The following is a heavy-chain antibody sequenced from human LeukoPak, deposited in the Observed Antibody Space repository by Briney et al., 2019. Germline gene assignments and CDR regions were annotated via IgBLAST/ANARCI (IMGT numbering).Heavy chain of an antibody. CDR2: IYYSGXX. CDR3: XRHGXXVXAPPY. V-gene: IGHV4-39*01. CDR1: GGSISSSSYY. J-gene: IGHJ4*02. Sequence: SETLSLTCTVSGGSISSSSYYWGWIRQPPGKGLEWIGXIYYSGXXXXNXXXKSRVTISVDTSKNQFSLKLSSVTAADTAVYXXXRHGXXVXAPPYWGQGTLVTVSS. D-gene: IGHD1-26*01.